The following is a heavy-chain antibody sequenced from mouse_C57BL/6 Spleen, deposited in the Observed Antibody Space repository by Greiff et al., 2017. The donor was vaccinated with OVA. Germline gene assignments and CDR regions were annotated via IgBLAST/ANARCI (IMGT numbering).Heavy chain of an antibody. J-gene: IGHJ2*01. CDR2: INYDGSST. Sequence: EVKLMESEGGLVQPGRSMKLSCTASGFTFSDYYMAWVRQVPEKGLEWVANINYDGSSTYYLDSLKSRFIISRDNAKNILYLQMSSLKSEDTATYYCARDKGDWDYFDYWGQGTTLTVSS. D-gene: IGHD2-13*01. CDR1: GFTFSDYY. CDR3: ARDKGDWDYFDY. V-gene: IGHV5-16*01.